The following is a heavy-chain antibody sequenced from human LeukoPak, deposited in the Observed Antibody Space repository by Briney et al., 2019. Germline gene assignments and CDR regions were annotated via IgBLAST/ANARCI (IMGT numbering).Heavy chain of an antibody. CDR3: ARVAGSIDY. CDR2: MNPNSGYT. CDR1: GYTFTTYD. D-gene: IGHD6-19*01. V-gene: IGHV1-8*03. Sequence: GASVKVSCKASGYTFTTYDINWVRQATGQGLEWMGWMNPNSGYTGYAQKFQGIVTITRDTSISTAYMELSSLRSEDTAVYYCARVAGSIDYWGQGTLVTVS. J-gene: IGHJ4*02.